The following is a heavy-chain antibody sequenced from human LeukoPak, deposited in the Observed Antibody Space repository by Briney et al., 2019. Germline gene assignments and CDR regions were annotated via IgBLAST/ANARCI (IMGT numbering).Heavy chain of an antibody. Sequence: ASVKVSCKASGYTFTGYYMHWVRQAPGQGLEWMGWINPNSGGTNYAQKFQGRVTMTRDTSISTAYMELSRLRSDDTAVYYCARITLLDNPSDYWGQGTLVTVSS. CDR1: GYTFTGYY. V-gene: IGHV1-2*02. J-gene: IGHJ4*02. D-gene: IGHD1-14*01. CDR2: INPNSGGT. CDR3: ARITLLDNPSDY.